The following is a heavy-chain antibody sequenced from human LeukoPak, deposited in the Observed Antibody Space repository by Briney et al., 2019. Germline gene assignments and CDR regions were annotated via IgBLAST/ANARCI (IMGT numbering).Heavy chain of an antibody. Sequence: SKTLSLTCTVSGGSISSGDYYWSWIRQPPGKGLEWIGYIYYSGSTYYNPSLKSRVTISVDTSKNQFSLKLSSVTAADTAVYYCARGLVVVTASTPGAFDIWGQGTMVTVSS. J-gene: IGHJ3*02. V-gene: IGHV4-30-4*01. CDR1: GGSISSGDYY. CDR3: ARGLVVVTASTPGAFDI. D-gene: IGHD2-21*02. CDR2: IYYSGST.